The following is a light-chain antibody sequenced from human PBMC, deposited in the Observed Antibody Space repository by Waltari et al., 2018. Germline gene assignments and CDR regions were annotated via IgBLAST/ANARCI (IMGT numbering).Light chain of an antibody. Sequence: QSVLTQPPSASGTPGQRVTISCSGSSSNIGSNPVYWYQQLPGMAPTLLIYRHNQPLSGVPHRFSGSKSGTSASQAISGLRSEEEAHYYCAAWDDSLEEVFGGGTKLTVL. J-gene: IGLJ2*01. CDR1: SSNIGSNP. CDR2: RHN. CDR3: AAWDDSLEEV. V-gene: IGLV1-47*01.